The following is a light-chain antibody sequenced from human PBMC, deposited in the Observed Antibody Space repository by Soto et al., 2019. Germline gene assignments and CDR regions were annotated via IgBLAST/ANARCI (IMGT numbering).Light chain of an antibody. V-gene: IGKV3-11*01. CDR3: HQRYNWPRVT. Sequence: TQSPASLSASVGARATLSCRAIQSVSNNYLAWYQQKPGQAPRLLIYGASNRATGIPARLSGSGSGTDFTLTITSLEHEDFAVYFCHQRYNWPRVTFGQGTRLEIK. CDR2: GAS. J-gene: IGKJ5*01. CDR1: QSVSNNY.